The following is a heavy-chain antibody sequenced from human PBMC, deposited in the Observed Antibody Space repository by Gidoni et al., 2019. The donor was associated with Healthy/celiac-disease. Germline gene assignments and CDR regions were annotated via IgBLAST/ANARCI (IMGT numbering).Heavy chain of an antibody. Sequence: QVQLVQSGSELTQPGASVKVSCKASGYTFTSYAMTWVRQAPGQGLEWMGWINTNTGNPTYAQGFTGRFVCSLDTSVSTEYLQISSLKAEDTAVYYCARGIRGSSSSESWGQGTLVTVSS. V-gene: IGHV7-4-1*02. CDR1: GYTFTSYA. CDR2: INTNTGNP. D-gene: IGHD6-6*01. J-gene: IGHJ4*02. CDR3: ARGIRGSSSSES.